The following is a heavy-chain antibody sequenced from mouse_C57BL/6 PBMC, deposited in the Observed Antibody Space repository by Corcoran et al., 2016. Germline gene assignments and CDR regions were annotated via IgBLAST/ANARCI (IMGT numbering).Heavy chain of an antibody. CDR2: INPNNGGT. CDR1: GYTFTDYY. Sequence: EVQLQQSGPELVKPGASVKISCKASGYTFTDYYMNWVKQSHGKSLEWIGDINPNNGGTSYNQKFKGKATLTVDKSSSTAYMELRSLTSEDSAVYYCARTIQDYYAMDYWGQGTSVTVSS. J-gene: IGHJ4*01. CDR3: ARTIQDYYAMDY. V-gene: IGHV1-26*01.